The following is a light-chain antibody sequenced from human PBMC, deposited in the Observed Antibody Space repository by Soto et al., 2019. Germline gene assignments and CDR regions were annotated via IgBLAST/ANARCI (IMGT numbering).Light chain of an antibody. Sequence: IQMTQSPSTLSGSVGYRVTITFRASQTISSWLAWYQQKPGKAPKLLIYKASTLKSGVPSRFSGSGSGTEFTLTISSLQPDDFATYYCQHYNSYSEAFGQGTKVDIK. CDR1: QTISSW. V-gene: IGKV1-5*03. J-gene: IGKJ1*01. CDR2: KAS. CDR3: QHYNSYSEA.